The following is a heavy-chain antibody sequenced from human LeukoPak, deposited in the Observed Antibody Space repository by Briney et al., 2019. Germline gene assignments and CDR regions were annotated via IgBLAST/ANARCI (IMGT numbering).Heavy chain of an antibody. D-gene: IGHD5-18*01. Sequence: SVKVSCKASGGTFSSYAISWVRQAPGQGLERMGRIIPIFGTANYAQKFQGRVTITTDESTSTAYMELSSLRSEDTAVYYCASEGRIQRSWFDPWGQGTLVTVSS. CDR2: IIPIFGTA. J-gene: IGHJ5*02. V-gene: IGHV1-69*05. CDR1: GGTFSSYA. CDR3: ASEGRIQRSWFDP.